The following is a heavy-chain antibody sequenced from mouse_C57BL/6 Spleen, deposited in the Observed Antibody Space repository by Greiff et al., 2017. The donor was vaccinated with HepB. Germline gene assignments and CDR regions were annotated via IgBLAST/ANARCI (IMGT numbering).Heavy chain of an antibody. CDR1: GYTFTSYW. CDR3: ARFSVCPYYFDY. J-gene: IGHJ2*01. D-gene: IGHD3-1*01. Sequence: QVQLQQPGAELVKPGASVKMSCKASGYTFTSYWITWVKQRPGQGLEWIGDIDPGNGSTNYNEKFKSKATLTVDTSSSTAYMQLSSLTSEDSAVYYGARFSVCPYYFDYWGQGTTLTVSS. V-gene: IGHV1-55*01. CDR2: IDPGNGST.